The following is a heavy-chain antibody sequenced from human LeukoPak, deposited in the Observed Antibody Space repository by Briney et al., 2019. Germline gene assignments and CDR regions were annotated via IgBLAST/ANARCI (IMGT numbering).Heavy chain of an antibody. CDR3: ARGRRLLGYCSSTSCSPYYYGMDV. Sequence: SETLSLTCAVYGGSFSGYYWSWIRQPPGKGLEWIGEINHSGSTNYNPSLKSRVTISVDTSKNQFSLKLSSVTAADTAVYYCARGRRLLGYCSSTSCSPYYYGMDVRGQGTTVTVSS. CDR1: GGSFSGYY. D-gene: IGHD2-2*01. J-gene: IGHJ6*02. CDR2: INHSGST. V-gene: IGHV4-34*01.